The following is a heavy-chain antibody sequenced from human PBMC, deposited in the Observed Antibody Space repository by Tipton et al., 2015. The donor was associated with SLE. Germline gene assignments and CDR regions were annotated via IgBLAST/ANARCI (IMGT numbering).Heavy chain of an antibody. CDR3: ARTYYYDSSGYYPGFDY. CDR2: IYYSGST. D-gene: IGHD3-22*01. V-gene: IGHV4-59*11. J-gene: IGHJ4*02. CDR1: GGSISSHY. Sequence: LRLSCTVSGGSISSHYWSWIRQPPGKGLEWIGYIYYSGSTNYNPSLKSRVTISVDTSKNQFSLKLSSVTAADTAVYYCARTYYYDSSGYYPGFDYWGQGTLVTVSS.